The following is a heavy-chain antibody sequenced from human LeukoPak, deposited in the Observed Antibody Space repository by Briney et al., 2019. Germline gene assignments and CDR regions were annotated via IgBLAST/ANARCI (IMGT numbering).Heavy chain of an antibody. CDR1: GFTFSSYW. J-gene: IGHJ3*02. CDR2: IKQGGREK. Sequence: PGGSLRLSCSASGFTFSSYWMSWVRQAPGKGLEWVANIKQGGREKYYVDSVKGRFTVFRDNAKNSLSLQMNSLRAEDTAVYYCARDADLGATITGAFDIWGQGTMVTVSS. V-gene: IGHV3-7*01. D-gene: IGHD5-24*01. CDR3: ARDADLGATITGAFDI.